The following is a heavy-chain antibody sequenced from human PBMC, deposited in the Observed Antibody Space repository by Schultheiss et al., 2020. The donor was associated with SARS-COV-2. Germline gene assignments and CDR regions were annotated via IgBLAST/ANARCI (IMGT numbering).Heavy chain of an antibody. CDR1: GGSVSSGSYY. Sequence: SQTLSLTCTVSGGSVSSGSYYWSWIRQPPGKGLEWIGYIYYSGSTNYNPPLKSRVTISVDTSKNQFSLKLSSVTAADTAVYYCAREGVILLWVGAVFPRYGFDIWGQGTMVTVSS. V-gene: IGHV4-61*01. J-gene: IGHJ3*02. CDR3: AREGVILLWVGAVFPRYGFDI. D-gene: IGHD3-10*01. CDR2: IYYSGST.